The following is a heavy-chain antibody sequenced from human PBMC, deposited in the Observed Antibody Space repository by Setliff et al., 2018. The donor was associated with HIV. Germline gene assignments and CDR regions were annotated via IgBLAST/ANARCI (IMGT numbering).Heavy chain of an antibody. D-gene: IGHD5-12*01. Sequence: GASVKVSCKAFGDIFSRYAISWVRQAPGQGLEWMGGIIPIYGTANYAQKFQGRVRITADESTSTAYMDLSSLRSEDTAVYYCARDGGYSGHQWFGDAFDIWGQGTMVTVS. V-gene: IGHV1-69*13. J-gene: IGHJ3*02. CDR3: ARDGGYSGHQWFGDAFDI. CDR1: GDIFSRYA. CDR2: IIPIYGTA.